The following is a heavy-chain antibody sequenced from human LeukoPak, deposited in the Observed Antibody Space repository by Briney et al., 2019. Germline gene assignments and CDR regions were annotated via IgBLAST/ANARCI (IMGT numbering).Heavy chain of an antibody. CDR1: GGSISSYY. V-gene: IGHV4-59*01. CDR3: ARDKYYYYYIDD. J-gene: IGHJ6*03. CDR2: IYYSGSI. Sequence: SETPSLTCTVSGGSISSYYWSWIRQPPGKGLEWIGYIYYSGSINYNPSLKSRVTISVDTSKNQFSLKLTSVTAADTAVYYCARDKYYYYYIDDWGKGTTVAVSS.